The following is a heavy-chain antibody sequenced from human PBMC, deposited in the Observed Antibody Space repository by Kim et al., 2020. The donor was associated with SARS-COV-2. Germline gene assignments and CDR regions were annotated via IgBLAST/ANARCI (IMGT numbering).Heavy chain of an antibody. CDR2: ISAYNGNT. CDR1: GYTFTSYG. Sequence: ASVKVSCKASGYTFTSYGISWVRQAPGQGLEWMGWISAYNGNTNYAQKLQGRVTMTTDTSTSTAYMELRSLRSDDTAVYYCARDYYGSGSSNYYGMDVWGQGTTVTVSS. D-gene: IGHD3-10*01. CDR3: ARDYYGSGSSNYYGMDV. V-gene: IGHV1-18*04. J-gene: IGHJ6*02.